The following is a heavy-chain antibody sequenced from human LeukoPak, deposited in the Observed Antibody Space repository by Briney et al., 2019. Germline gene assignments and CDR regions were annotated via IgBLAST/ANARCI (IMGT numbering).Heavy chain of an antibody. Sequence: AASVKVSCKASGYTFTSYDINWVRQATGQGLEWMGWMNPNSGNTGYAQKFQGRVTMTRNTSISTAYMELSSLRSEDTAVYYCARGGSYYVYYGMDVWGQGTTVTVSS. CDR2: MNPNSGNT. CDR1: GYTFTSYD. CDR3: ARGGSYYVYYGMDV. D-gene: IGHD1-26*01. J-gene: IGHJ6*02. V-gene: IGHV1-8*01.